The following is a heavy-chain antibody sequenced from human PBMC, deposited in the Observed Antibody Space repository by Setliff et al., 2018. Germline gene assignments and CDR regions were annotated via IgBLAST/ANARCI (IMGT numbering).Heavy chain of an antibody. J-gene: IGHJ4*02. V-gene: IGHV4-4*08. D-gene: IGHD6-25*01. Sequence: SETLSLTCTVSGDSMNDNHWTWMLQPPGKGLEWIGYIYTSGGTNYNPSLKSRVTISVDMTENQFSLILRSVVAADTAVYYCARGVSGVSWTPRYWGRGTLVTVSS. CDR1: GDSMNDNH. CDR2: IYTSGGT. CDR3: ARGVSGVSWTPRY.